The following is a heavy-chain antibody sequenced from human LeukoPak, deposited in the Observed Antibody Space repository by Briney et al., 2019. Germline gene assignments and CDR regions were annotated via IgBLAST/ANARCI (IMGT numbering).Heavy chain of an antibody. Sequence: GSVTVSCKASGDTFTSYGISGVGQAPGQGREGMGWISAYNGNTNYAQTLQGRVTMTTDTSTSTAYLELRSLRSDDPAVYYCARDPWRSPGYFDYWGQGTLVTVSS. V-gene: IGHV1-18*01. D-gene: IGHD1-1*01. CDR3: ARDPWRSPGYFDY. CDR2: ISAYNGNT. J-gene: IGHJ4*02. CDR1: GDTFTSYG.